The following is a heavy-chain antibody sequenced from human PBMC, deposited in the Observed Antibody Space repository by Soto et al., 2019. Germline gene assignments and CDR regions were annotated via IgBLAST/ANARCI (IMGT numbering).Heavy chain of an antibody. CDR2: ISYDGSNK. D-gene: IGHD3-3*01. Sequence: GGSLRLSCAASGFTFSSYAMHWVRQAPGKGLEWVVVISYDGSNKYYADSVKGRFTISRDNSKNTLYLQMNSLRAEDTAVYYCARDTRAIFGVAILYYYGMDVWGQGTTVTVSS. CDR3: ARDTRAIFGVAILYYYGMDV. V-gene: IGHV3-30-3*01. CDR1: GFTFSSYA. J-gene: IGHJ6*02.